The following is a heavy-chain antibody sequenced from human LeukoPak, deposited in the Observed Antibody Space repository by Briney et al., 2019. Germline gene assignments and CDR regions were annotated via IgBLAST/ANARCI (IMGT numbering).Heavy chain of an antibody. J-gene: IGHJ2*01. CDR1: GGSISSYY. CDR3: ARQGGGFWYFDL. CDR2: IYYSVST. Sequence: PSETLSLTCTVSGGSISSYYWSWIRQPPGKGLEWIGYIYYSVSTNYNPSLKSRVTISVDTSKNQFSLKLSSVTAADTAVYYCARQGGGFWYFDLWGRGTLVTVSS. D-gene: IGHD6-25*01. V-gene: IGHV4-59*08.